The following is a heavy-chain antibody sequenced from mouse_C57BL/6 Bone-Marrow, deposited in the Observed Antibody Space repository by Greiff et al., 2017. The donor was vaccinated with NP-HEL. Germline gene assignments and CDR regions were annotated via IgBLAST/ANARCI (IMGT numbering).Heavy chain of an antibody. CDR2: IYPGDGDT. CDR1: GYAFSSSW. J-gene: IGHJ1*03. CDR3: ARRGLLGWYFDD. Sequence: VKLMESGPELVKPGASVKISCKASGYAFSSSWMNWVKQRPGKGLEWIGRIYPGDGDTNYNGKFKGKATLTADKSSSTAYMQLSSLTSEDSAVYYCARRGLLGWYFDDWGTGTTVTVSS. D-gene: IGHD2-13*01. V-gene: IGHV1-82*01.